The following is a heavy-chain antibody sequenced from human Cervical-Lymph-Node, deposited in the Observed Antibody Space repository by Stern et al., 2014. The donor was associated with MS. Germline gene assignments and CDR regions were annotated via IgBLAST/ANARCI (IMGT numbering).Heavy chain of an antibody. J-gene: IGHJ4*02. V-gene: IGHV3-23*04. CDR3: ASGRPTYDRPWSLFDY. Sequence: EVQLVESGGGLVQPGGSLRLSCAGTGVTLTRYAMSWVRQAPGKGLEWVSSITGPYDTTYYADSVKGRFTVSRDNSKNTVYLQINSLSAEDTAVYYCASGRPTYDRPWSLFDYWGQGTLATVSS. D-gene: IGHD3-16*01. CDR1: GVTLTRYA. CDR2: ITGPYDTT.